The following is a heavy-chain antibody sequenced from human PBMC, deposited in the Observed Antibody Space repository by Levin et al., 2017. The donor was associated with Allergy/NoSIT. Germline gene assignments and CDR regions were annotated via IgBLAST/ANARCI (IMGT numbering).Heavy chain of an antibody. D-gene: IGHD3-22*01. V-gene: IGHV4-59*01. CDR3: ARHNYYDSSGLDY. CDR1: GGSISSYY. J-gene: IGHJ4*02. Sequence: SQTLSLTCTVSGGSISSYYWSWIRQPPGKGLEWIGYIYYSGSTNYNPSLKSRVTISVDTSKNQFSLKLSSVTAADTAVYYCARHNYYDSSGLDYWGQGTLVTVSS. CDR2: IYYSGST.